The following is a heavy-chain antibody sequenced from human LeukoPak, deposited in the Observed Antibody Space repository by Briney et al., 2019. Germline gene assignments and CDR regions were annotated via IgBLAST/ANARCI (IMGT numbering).Heavy chain of an antibody. Sequence: GASVKVSSKASGYTFSGYYMHWVRQAPGQGLEWMGWNSNSGGTNYAQKFQGRVTMTRDTSISTTYMELTSLKSDDTAVYYCARDLAGDGLSYFDHWGQGPLVTVSS. CDR1: GYTFSGYY. CDR2: NSNSGGT. CDR3: ARDLAGDGLSYFDH. J-gene: IGHJ4*02. D-gene: IGHD6-19*01. V-gene: IGHV1-2*02.